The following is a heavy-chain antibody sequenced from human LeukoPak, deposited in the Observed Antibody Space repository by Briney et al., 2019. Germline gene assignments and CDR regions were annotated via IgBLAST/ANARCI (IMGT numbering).Heavy chain of an antibody. V-gene: IGHV1-46*01. CDR2: INPSGGST. J-gene: IGHJ5*02. CDR1: GYTFTSYY. CDR3: ARDLVAMVRGVGNWFDP. Sequence: GASVKVSCKASGYTFTSYYMHWVRQAPGQGLEWMGIINPSGGSTSYAQKFLGRVTMTRDTFTSTVYMELSSLRSEDTAVYYCARDLVAMVRGVGNWFDPWGQGTLVTVSS. D-gene: IGHD3-10*01.